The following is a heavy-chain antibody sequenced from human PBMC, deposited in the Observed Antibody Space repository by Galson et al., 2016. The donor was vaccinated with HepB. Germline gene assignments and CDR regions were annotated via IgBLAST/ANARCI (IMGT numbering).Heavy chain of an antibody. CDR2: ISNSGSYI. D-gene: IGHD6-25*01. J-gene: IGHJ4*02. CDR3: ARGGYYWAY. Sequence: SLRLSCAASGVSFNKFSMNWVRQAPGKGLEWVSSISNSGSYIFYADSVKGRFSISRDNAENSLYLQMNSPRAEDTAVYYCARGGYYWAYWGQGTLVTVSS. CDR1: GVSFNKFS. V-gene: IGHV3-21*04.